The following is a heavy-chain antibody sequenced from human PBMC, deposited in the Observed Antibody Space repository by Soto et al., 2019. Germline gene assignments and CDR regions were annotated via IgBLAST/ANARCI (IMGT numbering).Heavy chain of an antibody. D-gene: IGHD2-15*01. V-gene: IGHV4-59*01. CDR1: GGSISSYY. CDR3: ARDIVWGLFDY. CDR2: IYYSWST. Sequence: QVQLQESGPGLVKPSETLSLTCSVSGGSISSYYWSWIRQPPGKGLERLGYIYYSWSTNYNTSLKSRVTMSVDTSKYQFSLKLSSVTAADTAVYYCARDIVWGLFDYWGQGTLVTVSS. J-gene: IGHJ4*02.